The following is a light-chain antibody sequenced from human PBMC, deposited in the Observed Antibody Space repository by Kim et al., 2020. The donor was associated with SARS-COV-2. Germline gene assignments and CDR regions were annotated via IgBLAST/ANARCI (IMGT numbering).Light chain of an antibody. Sequence: DIVMTQSPDSLAVSLGERATINCKSSRSVFYSSKNKNYLGWFQQKAGQPPRLLIYWASTRESGVPDRFSGSGSGTDFTLTISSLQAEDVAVYYCQQSYTTPWTFGQGTKVDI. CDR2: WAS. V-gene: IGKV4-1*01. CDR3: QQSYTTPWT. J-gene: IGKJ1*01. CDR1: RSVFYSSKNKNY.